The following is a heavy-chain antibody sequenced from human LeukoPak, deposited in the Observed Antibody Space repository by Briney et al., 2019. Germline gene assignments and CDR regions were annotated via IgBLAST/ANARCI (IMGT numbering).Heavy chain of an antibody. CDR2: ISGNGDST. Sequence: GGSLRLSCSASGFTFSSHAMHWVRRAPGKGLEYVSSISGNGDSTYYADSVKGRFTISRDSSKNTLYLQMSSLRIEDTGVYYCVKDRYCSSTGCYAALDYWGQGTLVTVSS. CDR3: VKDRYCSSTGCYAALDY. D-gene: IGHD2-2*01. J-gene: IGHJ4*02. V-gene: IGHV3-64D*06. CDR1: GFTFSSHA.